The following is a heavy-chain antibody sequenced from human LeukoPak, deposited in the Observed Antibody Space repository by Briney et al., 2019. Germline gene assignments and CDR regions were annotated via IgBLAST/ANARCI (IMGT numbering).Heavy chain of an antibody. CDR1: LDSFSGYS. Sequence: SETLSLTCAVYLDSFSGYSWSWVRQPPGKGLEWIGEINYGGSTKYNSSLRSRVIISVDTSKNQFSLKLTSVTAADTAIYYCARTYEIVGATAFYHYFYYMDVWGKGTTVTISS. CDR3: ARTYEIVGATAFYHYFYYMDV. CDR2: INYGGST. D-gene: IGHD1-26*01. J-gene: IGHJ6*03. V-gene: IGHV4-34*01.